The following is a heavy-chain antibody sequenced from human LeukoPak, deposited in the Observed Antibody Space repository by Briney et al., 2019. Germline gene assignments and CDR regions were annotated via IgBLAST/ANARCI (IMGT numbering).Heavy chain of an antibody. Sequence: GGSLRLSCAASGFTFTSYSMSWVRQAPGKGLEWVSGTSDRGDYTYYADSVKGRFTISRDNSKNTLYLQMNSLRAEDTALYFCAKKAQYNGNYPLDYWGQGTLVTVPS. V-gene: IGHV3-23*01. J-gene: IGHJ4*02. CDR2: TSDRGDYT. CDR3: AKKAQYNGNYPLDY. CDR1: GFTFTSYS. D-gene: IGHD1-26*01.